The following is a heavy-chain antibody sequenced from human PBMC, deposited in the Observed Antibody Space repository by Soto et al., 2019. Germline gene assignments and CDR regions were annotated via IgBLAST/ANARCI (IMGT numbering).Heavy chain of an antibody. V-gene: IGHV5-51*01. CDR1: GYNFAVYW. CDR2: IYPSDSDT. J-gene: IGHJ4*02. Sequence: GESLKISWKGSGYNFAVYWIAWVRQMPGKGLELMGIIYPSDSDTRYRPSFLGQVTISADKSISSAYLQWSSLRASDTAMYYCARGGVSTRTFDYWGQGTPVTVSS. CDR3: ARGGVSTRTFDY. D-gene: IGHD3-3*01.